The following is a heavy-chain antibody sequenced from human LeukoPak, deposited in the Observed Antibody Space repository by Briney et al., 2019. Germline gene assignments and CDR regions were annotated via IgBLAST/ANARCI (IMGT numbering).Heavy chain of an antibody. J-gene: IGHJ6*02. Sequence: GGSLRLSCAASGFSVSSNYMSWVRQAPGKGLELVSIIYRSGSTYYADSVKGRFTISRDNAKNSLYLQMTTLRAEDTAVYYCARGDGDSHYYFYGLDVWGQGTTVTVSS. CDR2: IYRSGST. CDR1: GFSVSSNY. D-gene: IGHD4-17*01. CDR3: ARGDGDSHYYFYGLDV. V-gene: IGHV3-53*01.